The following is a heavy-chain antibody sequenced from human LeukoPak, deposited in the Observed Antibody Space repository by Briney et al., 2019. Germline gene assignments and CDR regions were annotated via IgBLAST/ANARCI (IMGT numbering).Heavy chain of an antibody. Sequence: SETLSLTCTVSGGSISSYYWSWIRQPPGKGLEWIGYIYYSGSTNYNPSLKSRVTISVDTSKNQFSLKLSSVTAADTAVYYCARVWSGSFLIDRGQGTLVTVSS. CDR3: ARVWSGSFLID. V-gene: IGHV4-59*01. CDR2: IYYSGST. D-gene: IGHD1-26*01. J-gene: IGHJ4*02. CDR1: GGSISSYY.